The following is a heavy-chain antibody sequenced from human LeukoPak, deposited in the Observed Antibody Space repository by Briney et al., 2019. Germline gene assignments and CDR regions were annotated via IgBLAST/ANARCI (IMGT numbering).Heavy chain of an antibody. J-gene: IGHJ4*02. CDR2: IWYDGSNK. Sequence: GRSLRLSCAASGFTFSSYGMHWVRQAPGKGLEWVAVIWYDGSNKYYADSVKGRFTISRDNSKNTLYLQMNRLRAEDTAVYYCARSRLGATMPDYWGQGTLVTVSS. CDR1: GFTFSSYG. CDR3: ARSRLGATMPDY. V-gene: IGHV3-33*01. D-gene: IGHD1-26*01.